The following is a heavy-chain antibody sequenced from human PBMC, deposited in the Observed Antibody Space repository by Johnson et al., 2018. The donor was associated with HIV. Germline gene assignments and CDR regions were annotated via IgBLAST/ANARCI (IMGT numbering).Heavy chain of an antibody. CDR1: GFTFSSYA. CDR3: TTDADSSSWNDAFDI. V-gene: IGHV3-74*01. Sequence: VQLVESGGGLVQPGGSLRLSCAASGFTFSSYAMSWVRQAPGKGLEWVSRINSDGSSTSYADSVKGRFTISRDNAKNTLYLQMNSLRVEDTAVYYCTTDADSSSWNDAFDIWGQGTMVTVSS. CDR2: INSDGSST. D-gene: IGHD6-13*01. J-gene: IGHJ3*02.